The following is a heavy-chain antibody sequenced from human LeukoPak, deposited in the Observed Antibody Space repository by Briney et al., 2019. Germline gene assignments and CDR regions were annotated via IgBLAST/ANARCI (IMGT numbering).Heavy chain of an antibody. J-gene: IGHJ3*02. Sequence: SETLSLTCSVSGGSISGGSISGYHWSWIRQPPGKGLELIAYMHYSGTTHYNPSLKSRVSISVDTSRKQISLELTSVTAADTAVYYCTRLHYYDGIDAFDIWGPGTMVTVSS. CDR3: TRLHYYDGIDAFDI. CDR2: MHYSGTT. CDR1: GGSISGGSISGYH. V-gene: IGHV4-61*08. D-gene: IGHD3-22*01.